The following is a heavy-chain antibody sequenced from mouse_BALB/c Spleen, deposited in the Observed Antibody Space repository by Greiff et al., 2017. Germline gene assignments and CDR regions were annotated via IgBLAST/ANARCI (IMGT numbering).Heavy chain of an antibody. Sequence: LQQSGGGLVQPGGSMKLSCVASGFTFSNYWMNWVRQSPEKGLEWVAEISLKSNNYATHYAESVKGRFTISRDASKSSVYLQMHNLRAEDTGSYCCTTYLFAYWGQGTLVTVSA. V-gene: IGHV6-6*02. J-gene: IGHJ3*01. CDR1: GFTFSNYW. CDR3: TTYLFAY. CDR2: ISLKSNNYAT. D-gene: IGHD2-10*01.